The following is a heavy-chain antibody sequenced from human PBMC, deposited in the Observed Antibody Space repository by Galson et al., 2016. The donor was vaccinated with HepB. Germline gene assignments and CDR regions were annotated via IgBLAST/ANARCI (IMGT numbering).Heavy chain of an antibody. CDR3: ARWDSWFH. Sequence: SVKVSCKASGYTFTSYDINWVRQATGQGLEWKGWMNPNSGDTGYAQKFQGRVTMTRNTSISTAYMELSSQRSDDTAVYYCARWDSWFHWGQGTLVTVTS. V-gene: IGHV1-8*01. CDR2: MNPNSGDT. CDR1: GYTFTSYD. D-gene: IGHD6-13*01. J-gene: IGHJ4*02.